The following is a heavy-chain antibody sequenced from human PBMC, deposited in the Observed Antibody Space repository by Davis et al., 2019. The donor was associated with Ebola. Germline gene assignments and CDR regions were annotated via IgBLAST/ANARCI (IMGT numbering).Heavy chain of an antibody. CDR1: GFTFSSYW. V-gene: IGHV3-7*01. CDR3: ARDNPQWELFSYGMDV. J-gene: IGHJ6*02. CDR2: IKQDGSEK. D-gene: IGHD1-26*01. Sequence: GESLKIPCAASGFTFSSYWMSWVRQAPGKGLEWVANIKQDGSEKYYVDSVKGRFTISRDNAKNSLYLQMNSLRAEDTAVYYCARDNPQWELFSYGMDVWGQGTTVTVSS.